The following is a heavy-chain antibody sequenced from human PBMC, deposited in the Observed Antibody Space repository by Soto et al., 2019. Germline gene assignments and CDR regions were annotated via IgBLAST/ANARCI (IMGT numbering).Heavy chain of an antibody. D-gene: IGHD5-12*01. V-gene: IGHV1-18*01. CDR2: ISAYNGNT. CDR1: GYTFNSYG. J-gene: IGHJ6*02. CDR3: ARDEDSGDDSYEYYYYGMDV. Sequence: ASMKVSCKASGYTFNSYGIRWVRPAPGQGLEWMGWISAYNGNTNYAQKLQGRVTMTTDTSTSTAYMELRSLRSDDTAVYYCARDEDSGDDSYEYYYYGMDVWGQGTTV.